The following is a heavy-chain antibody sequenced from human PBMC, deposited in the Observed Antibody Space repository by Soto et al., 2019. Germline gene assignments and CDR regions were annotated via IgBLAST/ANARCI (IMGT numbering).Heavy chain of an antibody. CDR2: IKQDGSEK. Sequence: EVQLVESGGGLVQPGGSLRLSCAASGFTFSSYWMSWVRQAPGKGLEWVANIKQDGSEKYYVDSVKGRFTISRDNAKNPLYLQMNSLGAEDTAVYYCARARADYYDSSGYPLGYWGQGTLVTVSS. J-gene: IGHJ4*02. V-gene: IGHV3-7*04. D-gene: IGHD3-22*01. CDR1: GFTFSSYW. CDR3: ARARADYYDSSGYPLGY.